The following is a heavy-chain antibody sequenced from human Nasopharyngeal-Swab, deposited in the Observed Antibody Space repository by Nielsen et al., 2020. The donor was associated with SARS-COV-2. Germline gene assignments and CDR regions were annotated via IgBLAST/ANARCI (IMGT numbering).Heavy chain of an antibody. D-gene: IGHD2-15*01. CDR1: GFTFSSYS. V-gene: IGHV3-21*01. J-gene: IGHJ3*02. Sequence: GESLKISCAASGFTFSSYSMNWVRQAPGKGLEWVSSISSSSSYIYYADSVKGRFTISRDNAKNSLYLQMNSLRAEDTAVYYCASDWSGRSCYSGNIWGQGTMVTVSS. CDR3: ASDWSGRSCYSGNI. CDR2: ISSSSSYI.